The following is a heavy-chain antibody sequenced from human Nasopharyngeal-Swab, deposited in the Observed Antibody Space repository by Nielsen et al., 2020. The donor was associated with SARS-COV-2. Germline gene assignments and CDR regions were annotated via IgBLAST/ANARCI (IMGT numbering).Heavy chain of an antibody. CDR2: ISRNGDGA. Sequence: GESLKISCAASGLTFSSYSRHGVRQAPGGELDYIAAISRNGDGAYYGSSVKGRFTISRDNSKNTLDLQMGTLSSEDMAVYYCARATLPSGAYYMDVWGKGTTVTVSS. J-gene: IGHJ6*03. CDR1: GLTFSSYS. V-gene: IGHV3-64*01. CDR3: ARATLPSGAYYMDV. D-gene: IGHD6-25*01.